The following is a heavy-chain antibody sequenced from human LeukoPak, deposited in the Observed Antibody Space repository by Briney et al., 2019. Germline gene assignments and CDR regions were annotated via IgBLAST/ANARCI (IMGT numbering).Heavy chain of an antibody. V-gene: IGHV1-69*13. CDR3: ARGGYSYGYRLLEGMDV. J-gene: IGHJ6*02. D-gene: IGHD5-18*01. Sequence: SVKVSCKASGGTFSSYAISWVRQAPGQGLEWMGGIIPIFGTANYAQKFQGRVTVTADESTSTAYMELSSLRSEDTAVYYCARGGYSYGYRLLEGMDVWGQGTTVTVSS. CDR2: IIPIFGTA. CDR1: GGTFSSYA.